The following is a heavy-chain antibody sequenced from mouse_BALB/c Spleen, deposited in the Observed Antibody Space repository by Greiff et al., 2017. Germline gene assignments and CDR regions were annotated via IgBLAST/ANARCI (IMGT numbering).Heavy chain of an antibody. V-gene: IGHV1-4*01. CDR1: GYTFTSYT. CDR3: ARWEDYVNYAMDY. D-gene: IGHD1-1*02. CDR2: INPRSGYT. Sequence: LVESGAELARPGASVKMSCKASGYTFTSYTMHWVKQRPGQGLEWIGYINPRSGYTNYNQKFKDKATLTADKSSSTAYMQLSSLTSEDSAVYYCARWEDYVNYAMDYWGQGTSVTVSS. J-gene: IGHJ4*01.